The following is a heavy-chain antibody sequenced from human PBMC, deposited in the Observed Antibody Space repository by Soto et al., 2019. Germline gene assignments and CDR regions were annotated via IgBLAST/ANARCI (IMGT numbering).Heavy chain of an antibody. Sequence: SETLSLTCTVSGGSISSGDYYWSWIRQPPGKGLEWIGYIYYSGSTYYNPSLKSRVTISVDTSKNQFSLKLSSVTAADTAVYYCARGSRGYSYGASPPGSWGQGTLVTVSS. CDR3: ARGSRGYSYGASPPGS. CDR2: IYYSGST. CDR1: GGSISSGDYY. J-gene: IGHJ5*02. V-gene: IGHV4-30-4*01. D-gene: IGHD5-18*01.